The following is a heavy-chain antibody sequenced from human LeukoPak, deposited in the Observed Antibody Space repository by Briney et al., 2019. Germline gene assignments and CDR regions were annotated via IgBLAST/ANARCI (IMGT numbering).Heavy chain of an antibody. J-gene: IGHJ4*02. Sequence: LSLTCAVYGGSFSGYYWSWVRQAPGKGLEWVAVMAYDGSNEYYADSVKGRFTISRDNSKNTLYLQMNSLRTEDTAVYYCAKDRSSSWSFDYWGQGTLVTVSS. V-gene: IGHV3-30*18. D-gene: IGHD6-13*01. CDR1: GGSFSGYY. CDR3: AKDRSSSWSFDY. CDR2: MAYDGSNE.